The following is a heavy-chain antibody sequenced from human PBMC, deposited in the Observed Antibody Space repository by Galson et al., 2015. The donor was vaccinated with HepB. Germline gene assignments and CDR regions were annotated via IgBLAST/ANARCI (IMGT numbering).Heavy chain of an antibody. CDR1: GFTFSSYG. J-gene: IGHJ4*02. CDR2: ISYDGGNK. CDR3: AKDFTWQWLQPSGFDY. Sequence: SLRLSCAASGFTFSSYGMHWVRQAPGKGLEWVAVISYDGGNKYYADSVKGRFTISRDNSKNTLYLQMNSLRAEDTAVYYCAKDFTWQWLQPSGFDYWGQGTLVTVSS. D-gene: IGHD6-19*01. V-gene: IGHV3-30*18.